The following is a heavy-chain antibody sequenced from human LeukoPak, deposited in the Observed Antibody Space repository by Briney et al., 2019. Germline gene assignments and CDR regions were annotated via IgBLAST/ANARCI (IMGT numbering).Heavy chain of an antibody. D-gene: IGHD6-13*01. CDR2: ISSSSSYI. V-gene: IGHV3-21*01. CDR3: ARGQQLDEGWFDP. J-gene: IGHJ5*02. CDR1: GFTFSSYS. Sequence: GGSLRLSCAASGFTFSSYSMNWVRQAPGKGLEWVSSISSSSSYIYYADSVKGRFTTSRDNAKNSLYLQMNSLRAEDTAVYYCARGQQLDEGWFDPWGQGTLVTVSS.